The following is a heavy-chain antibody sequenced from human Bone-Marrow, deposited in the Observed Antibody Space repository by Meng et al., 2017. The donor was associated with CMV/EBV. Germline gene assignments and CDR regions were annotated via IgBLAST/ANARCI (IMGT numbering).Heavy chain of an antibody. V-gene: IGHV3-30*04. CDR1: GFTFSSYA. CDR2: ISYDGSNK. J-gene: IGHJ5*02. CDR3: AKDNTLEWLNWFDP. D-gene: IGHD3-3*01. Sequence: LKISCAASGFTFSSYAMHWVRQAPGKGLEWVAVISYDGSNKYYADSVKGRFTISRDNSKNTLYLQMNSLRAEDTALYYCAKDNTLEWLNWFDPWGQGTLVTVSS.